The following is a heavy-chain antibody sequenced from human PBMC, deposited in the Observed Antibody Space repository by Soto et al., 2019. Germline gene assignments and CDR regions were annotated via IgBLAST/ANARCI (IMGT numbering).Heavy chain of an antibody. Sequence: QVQLVQSGAEVKTPGASVKVSCKTSGFTFTSYVLHWVRQASGQRLEWMGWLNAGNGDTKYAQKLQGRVTITRDTSASTVYMELSSLRPEDTAVYYCARDPYDFGDHDDYLDYWGQGTLVTVSS. J-gene: IGHJ4*02. CDR1: GFTFTSYV. CDR2: LNAGNGDT. D-gene: IGHD4-17*01. CDR3: ARDPYDFGDHDDYLDY. V-gene: IGHV1-3*01.